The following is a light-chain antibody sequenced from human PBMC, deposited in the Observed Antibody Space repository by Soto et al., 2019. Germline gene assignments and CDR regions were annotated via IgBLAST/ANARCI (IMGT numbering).Light chain of an antibody. V-gene: IGKV3-20*01. CDR2: STS. CDR3: QHYGSLFT. J-gene: IGKJ3*01. CDR1: QNIDNSY. Sequence: EMVLTQSPGTLSLSPGERAALSCTASQNIDNSYLGWYQQKPGQAPRLLIYSTSIRATGIPDRFSGSGSGTDFTLTINRLQAEDFAVYYCQHYGSLFTFGPGTKVDIK.